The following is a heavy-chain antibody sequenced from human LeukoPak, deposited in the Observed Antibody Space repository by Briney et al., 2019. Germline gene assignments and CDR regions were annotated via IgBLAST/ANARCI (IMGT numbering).Heavy chain of an antibody. CDR1: GYRFTSHW. CDR3: ARGGSSSRYDY. V-gene: IGHV5-51*01. Sequence: GESLKISCKGSGYRFTSHWIGWVRQMPGKGLEWMGIIYPSDSDTTYSPSFQGQVTISADKSISTAYLQWSSLKVSDTAMYYCARGGSSSRYDYWGQGTLVTVSS. J-gene: IGHJ4*02. CDR2: IYPSDSDT. D-gene: IGHD6-13*01.